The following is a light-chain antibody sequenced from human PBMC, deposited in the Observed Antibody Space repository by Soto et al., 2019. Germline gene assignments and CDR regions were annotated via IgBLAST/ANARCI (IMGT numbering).Light chain of an antibody. CDR1: SSDVGGYNY. CDR2: XXX. V-gene: IGLV2-11*01. J-gene: IGLJ2*01. Sequence: QSALTQPRSVSGSPGQSVTISCTGTSSDVGGYNYVSWYQQHPGKAPKLMIXXXXKXXXXXXXXXXXSKSGNTASLTISGXXAXDXXXXYCCSYAGSYTVVFGGGTKLTVL. CDR3: CSYAGSYTVV.